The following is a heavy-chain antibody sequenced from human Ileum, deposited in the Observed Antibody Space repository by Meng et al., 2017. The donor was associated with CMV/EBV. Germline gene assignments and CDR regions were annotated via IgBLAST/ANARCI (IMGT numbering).Heavy chain of an antibody. V-gene: IGHV4-4*07. Sequence: QVQLQESGPRLVTPSDTLSLTCTVSGDSIKNYYWTWLRQPAGKGLEWLGRIHYSGGTDDNPSLKSRVTLSIDTSKNQLSLKIYSVTAADTAVYYCARAGARGVPVDLWGQGTLVTVSS. J-gene: IGHJ4*02. CDR3: ARAGARGVPVDL. CDR2: IHYSGGT. D-gene: IGHD3-10*01. CDR1: GDSIKNYY.